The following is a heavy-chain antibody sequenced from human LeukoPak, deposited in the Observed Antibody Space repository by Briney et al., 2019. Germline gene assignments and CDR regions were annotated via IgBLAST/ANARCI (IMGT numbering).Heavy chain of an antibody. V-gene: IGHV3-15*01. CDR2: IKSKTEGGTS. J-gene: IGHJ4*02. D-gene: IGHD1-7*01. Sequence: GGSLRLSCAASGFTFSHVLMTWVRQAPGKGLEWVGRIKSKTEGGTSDYAAPVKGRFTISRDDSQNTLYVQMNSLKVEDTAVYYCTTLDWNYDRYFGYWGQGTLVTVSS. CDR3: TTLDWNYDRYFGY. CDR1: GFTFSHVL.